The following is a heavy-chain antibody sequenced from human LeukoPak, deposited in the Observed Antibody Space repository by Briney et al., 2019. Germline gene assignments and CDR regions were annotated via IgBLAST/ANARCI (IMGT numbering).Heavy chain of an antibody. CDR3: ARQGDYIWGTYLDY. D-gene: IGHD3-16*02. J-gene: IGHJ4*02. V-gene: IGHV4-59*08. CDR2: IYYSGST. CDR1: GGSIRSYF. Sequence: SETLSLTCTVSGGSIRSYFWSWIRQPPGKGLEWIGYIYYSGSTNYNPSLTSRVTMSVDTSKNRFSLKLSSVTAADTALYYCARQGDYIWGTYLDYWGQGTLVTVSS.